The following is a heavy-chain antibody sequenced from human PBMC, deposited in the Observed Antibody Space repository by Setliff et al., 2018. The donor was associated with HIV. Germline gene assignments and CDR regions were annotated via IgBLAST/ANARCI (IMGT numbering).Heavy chain of an antibody. D-gene: IGHD6-6*01. J-gene: IGHJ4*02. CDR3: ARHVGYSSSSLDY. CDR2: IYTSGS. V-gene: IGHV4-61*09. CDR1: GGSISSGTYY. Sequence: KPSETLSLTCTVSGGSISSGTYYWSWIRQPAGKGLEWIGHIYTSGSTSGSANYNPSLKSRVTISVDMSKNQFSLKLNSVTAADTAVYHCARHVGYSSSSLDYWGQGTLVTVSS.